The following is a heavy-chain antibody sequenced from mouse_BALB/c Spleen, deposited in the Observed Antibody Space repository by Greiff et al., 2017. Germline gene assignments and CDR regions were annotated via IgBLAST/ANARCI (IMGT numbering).Heavy chain of an antibody. CDR2: IRLKSNNYAT. D-gene: IGHD2-3*01. CDR3: TRDGYYDYAMDY. V-gene: IGHV6-6*02. Sequence: EVQRVESGGGLVQPGGSMKLSCVASGFTFSNYWMNWVRQSPEKGLEWVAEIRLKSNNYATHYAESVKGRFTISRDDSKSSVYLQMNNLRAEDTGIYYCTRDGYYDYAMDYWGQGTSVTVSS. CDR1: GFTFSNYW. J-gene: IGHJ4*01.